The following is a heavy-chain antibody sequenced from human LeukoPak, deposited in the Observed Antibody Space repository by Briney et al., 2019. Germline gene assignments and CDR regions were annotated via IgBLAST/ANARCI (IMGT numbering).Heavy chain of an antibody. D-gene: IGHD6-13*01. J-gene: IGHJ4*02. CDR3: ARGGSIAAAGTLLYYFDY. CDR1: GYTFTGYY. CDR2: INPNSGGT. Sequence: ASVKVSCKASGYTFTGYYMHWVRQAPGQGLEWMGWINPNSGGTNYAQKFQGRVTMTRDTSISTACMELSRLRSDDTAVYYCARGGSIAAAGTLLYYFDYWGQGTLVTVSS. V-gene: IGHV1-2*02.